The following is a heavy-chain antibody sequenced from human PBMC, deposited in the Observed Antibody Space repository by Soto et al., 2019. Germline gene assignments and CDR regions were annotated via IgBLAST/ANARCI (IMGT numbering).Heavy chain of an antibody. V-gene: IGHV3-33*01. Sequence: SLRLSCAASGFTFSSYGMHWVRQAPGKGLEWVAVIWYDGSNKYYADSVKGRFTISRDNSKNTLYLQMNSLRAEDTAVYYCARGPRRQLLGWFDPWGRGTLVTVSS. D-gene: IGHD2-2*01. CDR3: ARGPRRQLLGWFDP. CDR1: GFTFSSYG. CDR2: IWYDGSNK. J-gene: IGHJ5*02.